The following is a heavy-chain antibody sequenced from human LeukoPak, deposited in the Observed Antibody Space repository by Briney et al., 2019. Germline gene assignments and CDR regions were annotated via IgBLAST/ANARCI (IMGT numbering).Heavy chain of an antibody. J-gene: IGHJ5*02. CDR3: ARAGGSGWFDP. CDR2: INIDGST. V-gene: IGHV3-74*01. D-gene: IGHD3-10*01. CDR1: GFTFRNYW. Sequence: QTGGSLRLSCAASGFTFRNYWMHWVRQAPGKGLVWVSRINIDGSTRYADSVEGRFTISRDNAKNTLYLQMNSLRAEDTAVNYCARAGGSGWFDPWGQGTLVTVSS.